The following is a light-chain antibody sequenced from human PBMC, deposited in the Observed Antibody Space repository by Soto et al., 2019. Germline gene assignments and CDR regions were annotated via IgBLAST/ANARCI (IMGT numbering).Light chain of an antibody. V-gene: IGLV1-44*01. Sequence: QSVLTQPPSASGTPGQRVTISCSGSSSNIGSRTVNWYQQLPGTAPKLLIYSDNQRPSGVPDRFFGSKSGTSASLAIYRLRSDDEADYYCGAWDDSLHGVVFGGGTKLTVL. CDR1: SSNIGSRT. J-gene: IGLJ2*01. CDR2: SDN. CDR3: GAWDDSLHGVV.